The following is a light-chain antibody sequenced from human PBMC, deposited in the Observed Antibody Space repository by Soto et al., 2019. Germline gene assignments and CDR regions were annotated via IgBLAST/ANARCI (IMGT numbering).Light chain of an antibody. V-gene: IGLV2-23*02. CDR3: CSYAGSSTFV. CDR1: SSDVGSYNL. J-gene: IGLJ2*01. Sequence: QSALTQPASVSGSPGRSITNSCTGTSSDVGSYNLVSWYQQHPGKAPKLMIYEVSKRPSGVSNRFSGSKSGNTASLTISGLQAEDEADYYCCSYAGSSTFVFGGGTKLTVL. CDR2: EVS.